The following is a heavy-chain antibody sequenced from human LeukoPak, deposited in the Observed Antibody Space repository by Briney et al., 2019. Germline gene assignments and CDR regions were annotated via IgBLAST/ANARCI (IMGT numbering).Heavy chain of an antibody. CDR3: AKARLSTGWAYNDY. CDR2: IVGGGGTT. J-gene: IGHJ4*02. CDR1: GFTFRSYA. D-gene: IGHD6-19*01. V-gene: IGHV3-23*01. Sequence: GGSLRLSRAASGFTFRSYAMSWVRQAPGKGLEWVSAIVGGGGTTFYADSVKGRFTISRDNSKNTVSLQMNSLRAEDTAVYYCAKARLSTGWAYNDYWGQGTLVTVSS.